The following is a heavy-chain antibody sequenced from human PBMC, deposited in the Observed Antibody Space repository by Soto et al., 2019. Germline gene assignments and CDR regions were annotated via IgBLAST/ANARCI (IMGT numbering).Heavy chain of an antibody. V-gene: IGHV3-9*01. D-gene: IGHD4-4*01. Sequence: GGSLRLSCAASGFTFDDYAMHWVRQAPGKGLEWVSGISWNSGSIGYADSVKGRFTISKDNAKNSLYLQMNSLRAEDTALYYCASVGSAGISNHFDYWGQGTLVTVSS. CDR1: GFTFDDYA. CDR2: ISWNSGSI. J-gene: IGHJ4*02. CDR3: ASVGSAGISNHFDY.